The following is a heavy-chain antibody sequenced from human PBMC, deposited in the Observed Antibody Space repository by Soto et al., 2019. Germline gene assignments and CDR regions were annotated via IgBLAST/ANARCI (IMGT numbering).Heavy chain of an antibody. V-gene: IGHV1-69*13. CDR1: GGTFSTFG. J-gene: IGHJ4*02. Sequence: SVKVSCKTSGGTFSTFGISWVRQAPGQGLEWMGGIIPFFGTAEYSQKFEDRITITADESANTVYMDLRSLTSEDTAIYYCARTAPMDAGDKYYYDFWGQGALVTVSS. CDR2: IIPFFGTA. CDR3: ARTAPMDAGDKYYYDF. D-gene: IGHD3-16*01.